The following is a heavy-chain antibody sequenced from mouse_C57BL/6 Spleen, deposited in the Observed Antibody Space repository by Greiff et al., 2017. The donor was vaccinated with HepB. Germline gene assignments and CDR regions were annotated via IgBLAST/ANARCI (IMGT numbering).Heavy chain of an antibody. D-gene: IGHD3-1*01. CDR1: GYTFTDYY. Sequence: EVQLQQSGPELVKPGASVKISCKASGYTFTDYYMNWVKQSHGKSLEWIGDINPNNGGTSYNQKFKGKATLPVDKSSSTAYMELRSLTSEDSAVYYCARSGGYYFDYWGQGTTLTVSS. J-gene: IGHJ2*01. V-gene: IGHV1-26*01. CDR2: INPNNGGT. CDR3: ARSGGYYFDY.